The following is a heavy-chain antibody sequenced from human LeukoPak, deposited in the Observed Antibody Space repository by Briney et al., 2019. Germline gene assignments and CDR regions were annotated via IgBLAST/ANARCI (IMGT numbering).Heavy chain of an antibody. CDR3: ARGLAGVGTGY. CDR1: GYTFTGYY. CDR2: INPNSGDT. D-gene: IGHD6-13*01. J-gene: IGHJ4*02. V-gene: IGHV1-2*02. Sequence: ASVKVSCKGSGYTFTGYYMHWVRQAPGQGLEWMGWINPNSGDTNYAQKFQGRVTMTRDTSISTAYMELGSLRSDDTAVYYCARGLAGVGTGYWGQGTLVTVSS.